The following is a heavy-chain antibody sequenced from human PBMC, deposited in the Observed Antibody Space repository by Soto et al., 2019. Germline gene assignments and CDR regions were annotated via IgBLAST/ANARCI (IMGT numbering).Heavy chain of an antibody. CDR1: GFTFSSFW. J-gene: IGHJ6*02. CDR3: ARRGALWNYGVDV. V-gene: IGHV3-7*05. CDR2: IKEDGSEK. D-gene: IGHD3-3*01. Sequence: GGSLRLSCAASGFTFSSFWMTWVRQAPGKGLEWVANIKEDGSEKYYMDSIKGRFTISRDNAKNSLYLQMNSLRAEDTAVYFCARRGALWNYGVDVWGQGTTVTVSS.